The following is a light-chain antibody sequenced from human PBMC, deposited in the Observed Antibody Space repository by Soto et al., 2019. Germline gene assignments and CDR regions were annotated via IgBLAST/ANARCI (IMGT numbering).Light chain of an antibody. CDR1: QGVSSY. J-gene: IGKJ5*01. CDR2: DAS. V-gene: IGKV3D-11*01. Sequence: EIVLTQSPATLSLSPGERATLSCSASQGVSSYLAWYQQKPGQAPRLLIYDASNRATGIPARFSGSGPGTDFTLTISSLEPEDFAVYYCQQRSNWHPITFGQGTRLEIK. CDR3: QQRSNWHPIT.